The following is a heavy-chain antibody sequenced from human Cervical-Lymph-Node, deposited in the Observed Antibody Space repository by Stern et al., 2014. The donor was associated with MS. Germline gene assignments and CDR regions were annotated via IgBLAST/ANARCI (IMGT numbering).Heavy chain of an antibody. CDR3: AKHACTGAACPFDL. Sequence: QLQLQESGPGLVKPSETLCLTCAVSGDSISSYTHYWAWIRQPPGKGLEWIGSVYYSGATYYNPPLKSPVTISVDPSKNHFSLGLNPVTAADTAVYYCAKHACTGAACPFDLWGQGTLVTVSS. CDR1: GDSISSYTHY. D-gene: IGHD2-8*02. V-gene: IGHV4-39*01. J-gene: IGHJ4*02. CDR2: VYYSGAT.